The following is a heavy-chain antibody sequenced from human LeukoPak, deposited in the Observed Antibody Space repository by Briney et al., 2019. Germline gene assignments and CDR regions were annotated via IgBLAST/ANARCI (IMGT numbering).Heavy chain of an antibody. CDR1: GFTFSSHG. J-gene: IGHJ3*02. V-gene: IGHV3-33*01. D-gene: IGHD3-3*01. Sequence: GGSLRLSCAASGFTFSSHGMHWVRQAPGKGLEWVALIWYDGSKQSYGDSVKGRFGISRDNSKNMVYLQMNSVRVEDTAVYYCARGRFSGPFIWGQGTMVTVYS. CDR3: ARGRFSGPFI. CDR2: IWYDGSKQ.